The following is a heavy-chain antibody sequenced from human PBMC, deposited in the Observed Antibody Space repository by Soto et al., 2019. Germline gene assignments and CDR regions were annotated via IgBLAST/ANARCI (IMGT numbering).Heavy chain of an antibody. D-gene: IGHD6-13*01. CDR1: GGSISSSSYY. Sequence: SETLSLTCTVSGGSISSSSYYWGWIRQPPGKGLEWIGSIHYSGSTYYNPSLKSRVTISVDTSKNQFSLKLSSVTAADTAVYYCANLKPAADYWGQGALVTVSS. V-gene: IGHV4-39*01. CDR2: IHYSGST. J-gene: IGHJ4*02. CDR3: ANLKPAADY.